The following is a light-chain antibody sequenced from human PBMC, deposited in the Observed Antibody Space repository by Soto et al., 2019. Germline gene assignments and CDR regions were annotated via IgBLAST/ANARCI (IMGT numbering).Light chain of an antibody. CDR1: SSDFGGYNY. Sequence: QSALTQPPSASGSPGQSVTISCTGTSSDFGGYNYGSCYQQHPGKVPKLMVYEVTKRPSGVPARFSGSKSGNTASLTVSGLQSEDEADDYCTSYAGGNNVFGTGTKVTVL. J-gene: IGLJ1*01. CDR2: EVT. CDR3: TSYAGGNNV. V-gene: IGLV2-8*01.